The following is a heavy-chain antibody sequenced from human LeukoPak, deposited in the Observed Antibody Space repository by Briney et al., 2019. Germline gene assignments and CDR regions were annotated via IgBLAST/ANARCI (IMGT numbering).Heavy chain of an antibody. D-gene: IGHD4-11*01. CDR2: IRYDGSNK. CDR3: AKELKLYSSYDASDI. Sequence: PGGSLRLSCAASGFTFSSYGMHWVGQAPGKGLEWVAFIRYDGSNKYYADSVKGRFTISRDNSKNTLYLQMNSLRAEDTAVYYCAKELKLYSSYDASDIWGQGTMVTVSS. CDR1: GFTFSSYG. J-gene: IGHJ3*02. V-gene: IGHV3-30*02.